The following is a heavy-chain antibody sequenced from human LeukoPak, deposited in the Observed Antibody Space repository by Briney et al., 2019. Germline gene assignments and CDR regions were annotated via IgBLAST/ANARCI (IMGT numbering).Heavy chain of an antibody. V-gene: IGHV4-59*01. CDR2: IYYSGST. Sequence: SETLSLTCTVSGGSISSYYWSWIRQPPGKGLEWIGYIYYSGSTNYNPSLKSRVTISVDTSKNQFSLKLSSVTAADTAVYYCARDLLVRGVIMGYYFDYWGQGTLVTVSS. CDR3: ARDLLVRGVIMGYYFDY. CDR1: GGSISSYY. D-gene: IGHD3-10*01. J-gene: IGHJ4*02.